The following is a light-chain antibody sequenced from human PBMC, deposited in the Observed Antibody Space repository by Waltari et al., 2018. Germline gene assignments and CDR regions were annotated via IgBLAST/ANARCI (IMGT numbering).Light chain of an antibody. CDR1: QTVGSSR. Sequence: EIVLTQSPGTASLSPGERVTLSCRASQTVGSSRLAWYQQKPGQAPRPVISRASRRATGIPDRFSGSGSGTDFSLTISRLEPGDFAVYDGRQQGTVPATFGEGTKVEIK. CDR3: RQQGTVPAT. J-gene: IGKJ1*01. V-gene: IGKV3-20*01. CDR2: RAS.